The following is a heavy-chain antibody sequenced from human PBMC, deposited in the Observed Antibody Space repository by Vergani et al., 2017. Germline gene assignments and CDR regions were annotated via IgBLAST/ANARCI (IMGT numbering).Heavy chain of an antibody. CDR1: GGTSSSYT. J-gene: IGHJ6*02. CDR2: IIPLLGIA. CDR3: ARDLIPKETILMDV. D-gene: IGHD2-21*01. V-gene: IGHV1-69*08. Sequence: QVQLVQSGAEVKKPGSSVKVSCKASGGTSSSYTISWVRQAPGQGLEWMGRIIPLLGIANYAQKFQGRVTITADKSTSTAYMELTSLTSEDTAVYYCARDLIPKETILMDVWGQGTTVTVSS.